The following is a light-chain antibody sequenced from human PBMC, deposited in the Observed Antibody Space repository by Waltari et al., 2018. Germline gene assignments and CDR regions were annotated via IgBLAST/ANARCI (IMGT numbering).Light chain of an antibody. Sequence: EIVLTQSPGPLSLSPRERATLSCRASQSVGRSLAWYQQKPGQAPRLLIYDASTRATGIPDRFSGSGSGTDFSLSISRLAPDDLAVYYCQHDVRLPVTFGQGTKVEFK. CDR3: QHDVRLPVT. J-gene: IGKJ1*01. CDR2: DAS. V-gene: IGKV3-20*01. CDR1: QSVGRS.